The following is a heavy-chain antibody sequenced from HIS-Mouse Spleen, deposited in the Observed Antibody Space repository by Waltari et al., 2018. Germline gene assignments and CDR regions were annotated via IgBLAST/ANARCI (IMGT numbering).Heavy chain of an antibody. CDR2: ISYSGST. Sequence: QLQLQESGPGLVKPSETLSLTCTVSGGSISSSSYYWGWIRQPPGKGLEWIGSISYSGSTYYNPSLKRRVTISVETSKNQFSLKLSSVTAADTAVYYCAREIPYSSSWYDWYFDLWGRGTLVTVSS. D-gene: IGHD6-13*01. CDR3: AREIPYSSSWYDWYFDL. CDR1: GGSISSSSYY. J-gene: IGHJ2*01. V-gene: IGHV4-39*07.